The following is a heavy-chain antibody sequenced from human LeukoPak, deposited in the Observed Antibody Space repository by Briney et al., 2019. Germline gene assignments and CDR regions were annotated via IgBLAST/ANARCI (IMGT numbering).Heavy chain of an antibody. J-gene: IGHJ6*02. V-gene: IGHV1-69*13. CDR2: IIPIIGTA. Sequence: SVKVSCKASGGTFSSYAISWVRQAPGQGLEWMGGIIPIIGTANHAQKFQGRVTITADESTSTAYMELSSLRSEDTAVYYCARHPSTGYYYYGMDVWGQGTTVTVSS. CDR3: ARHPSTGYYYYGMDV. CDR1: GGTFSSYA. D-gene: IGHD4-17*01.